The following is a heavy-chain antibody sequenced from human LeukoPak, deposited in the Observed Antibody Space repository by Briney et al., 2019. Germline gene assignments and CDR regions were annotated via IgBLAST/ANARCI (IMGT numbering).Heavy chain of an antibody. D-gene: IGHD3-10*01. CDR2: ISGGSNYI. Sequence: PGGSLRLSCAVSGFTFSSYSMSWVRQAPGKGLEWVSSISGGSNYIFYRDSVKGRFTVSRDNAKTSLYLQMNSLRAEDTAVYYCASDTIGHDTFDFWGQGTMVTVSS. CDR1: GFTFSSYS. J-gene: IGHJ3*01. CDR3: ASDTIGHDTFDF. V-gene: IGHV3-21*06.